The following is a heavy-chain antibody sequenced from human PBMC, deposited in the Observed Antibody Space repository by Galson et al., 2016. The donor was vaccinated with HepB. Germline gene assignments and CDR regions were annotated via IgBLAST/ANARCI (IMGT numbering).Heavy chain of an antibody. J-gene: IGHJ6*02. CDR2: IWYDASNK. CDR3: AKDGWFGERDYYYYGMDV. D-gene: IGHD3-10*01. CDR1: GFTFRRYG. V-gene: IGHV3-33*06. Sequence: SLRLSCAASGFTFRRYGMLWVRQAPVQGLEWVAVIWYDASNKYYTDSVKRRFTLSTDNSKNTLDLQMNSLSAEDTAVYYCAKDGWFGERDYYYYGMDVWGQGTTVTVSS.